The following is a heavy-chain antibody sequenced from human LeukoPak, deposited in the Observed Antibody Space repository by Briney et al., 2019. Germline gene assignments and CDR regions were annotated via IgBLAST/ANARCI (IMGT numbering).Heavy chain of an antibody. CDR2: IYYTGST. V-gene: IGHV4-61*08. Sequence: SETLSLTCTVSGASITSGAFYWSWLRQPPGKGLEWIGYIYYTGSTKYNPSLKSRVTMSLDTSKNQFSLKVRSVTAADTATYYCASRVMWDHGDYFDYWGQGTLFTVSS. D-gene: IGHD1-26*01. CDR3: ASRVMWDHGDYFDY. CDR1: GASITSGAFY. J-gene: IGHJ4*02.